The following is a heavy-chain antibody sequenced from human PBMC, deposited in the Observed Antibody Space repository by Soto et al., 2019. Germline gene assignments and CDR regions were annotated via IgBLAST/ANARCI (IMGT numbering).Heavy chain of an antibody. J-gene: IGHJ5*02. V-gene: IGHV4-34*01. D-gene: IGHD3-10*01. Sequence: SETLSLTCAVYGGSFSGYYWSWIRQPPGKGLEWIGEINHSGSTNYNPSLKSRVTISVDTSKNQFSLKLSSVTAADTAVYYCARGPEVRGVTRNWFDPWGQGTLVTVSS. CDR1: GGSFSGYY. CDR3: ARGPEVRGVTRNWFDP. CDR2: INHSGST.